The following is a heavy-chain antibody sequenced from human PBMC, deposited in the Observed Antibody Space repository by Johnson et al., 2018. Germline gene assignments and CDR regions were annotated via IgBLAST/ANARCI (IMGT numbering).Heavy chain of an antibody. CDR3: ARDLYTGNYLEAFDI. J-gene: IGHJ3*02. Sequence: EVQLVESGGGLVQSGRSLRLSCTTSGFTFGDYAMNWFRQAPGKGLEWVSFIRSKAYTGTTDYAASVKGRFTVSRDDSKSIAYLQMNSLRDEDTAVYYCARDLYTGNYLEAFDIWGQGTMASVSS. V-gene: IGHV3-49*03. CDR1: GFTFGDYA. CDR2: IRSKAYTGTT. D-gene: IGHD1-26*01.